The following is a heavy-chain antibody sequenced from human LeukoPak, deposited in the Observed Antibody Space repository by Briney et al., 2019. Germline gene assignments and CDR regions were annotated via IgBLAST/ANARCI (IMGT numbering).Heavy chain of an antibody. D-gene: IGHD6-13*01. CDR1: GVSISGYY. Sequence: PSETLSLTCTVSGVSISGYYWTWIRQPPGKGLEWIGYIYYSGSTNYNPSLKSRVTISVDTSKNQFSLKLSSVTAADTAVYYCARAAAAGPQPFDYWGQGTLVTVSS. CDR2: IYYSGST. CDR3: ARAAAAGPQPFDY. V-gene: IGHV4-59*01. J-gene: IGHJ4*02.